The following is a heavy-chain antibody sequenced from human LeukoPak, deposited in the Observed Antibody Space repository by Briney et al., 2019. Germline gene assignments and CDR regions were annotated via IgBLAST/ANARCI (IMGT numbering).Heavy chain of an antibody. CDR1: GYSIGSGHY. CDR3: ARRHCSSTSCPRPDNWFDP. CDR2: VYHSGT. V-gene: IGHV4-38-2*02. J-gene: IGHJ5*02. Sequence: SETLSLTCTVSGYSIGSGHYWAWIRQPPGKGLEWIGCVYHSGTYYKSSLTSRVTISMDTSKNQFSLKLSSVTAADTAVYYCARRHCSSTSCPRPDNWFDPWGQGTLVTVSS. D-gene: IGHD2-2*01.